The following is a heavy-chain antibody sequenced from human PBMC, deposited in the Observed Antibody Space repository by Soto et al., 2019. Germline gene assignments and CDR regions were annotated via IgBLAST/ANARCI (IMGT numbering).Heavy chain of an antibody. V-gene: IGHV3-30-3*01. D-gene: IGHD3-3*01. CDR2: ISYDGSNK. CDR1: GFTFSSYA. CDR3: ARDPFWSGYLDY. Sequence: QVQLVESGGGVVQPGRSLRLSCAASGFTFSSYAMHWVRQAPGKGLEWVAVISYDGSNKYYADSVKGRFIISRDNSKNTLYLQMNSLRAEDTAVYYCARDPFWSGYLDYWGQGTLVTVSS. J-gene: IGHJ4*02.